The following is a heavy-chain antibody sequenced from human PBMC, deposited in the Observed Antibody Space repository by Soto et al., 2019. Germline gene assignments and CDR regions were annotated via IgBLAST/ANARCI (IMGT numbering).Heavy chain of an antibody. V-gene: IGHV3-33*01. J-gene: IGHJ6*02. CDR3: ARDRGSGMYYYYGMDV. CDR2: IWYDGSNK. D-gene: IGHD3-10*01. Sequence: QVQLVESGGGVVQPGRSPRLSCAASGFSLSNYAMQWVRQAPGKGLEWVAVIWYDGSNKYYADSVKGRFTISRDNSQNTLYLQMNSLRAEDTAVYYCARDRGSGMYYYYGMDVWGQGTTVTVSS. CDR1: GFSLSNYA.